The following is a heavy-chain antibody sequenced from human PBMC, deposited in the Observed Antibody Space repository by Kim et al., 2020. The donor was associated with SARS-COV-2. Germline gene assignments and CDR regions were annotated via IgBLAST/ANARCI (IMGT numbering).Heavy chain of an antibody. D-gene: IGHD4-17*01. V-gene: IGHV3-23*01. CDR2: T. J-gene: IGHJ4*02. CDR3: AKEVYGDLSDY. Sequence: TYYADSVKGRFTISRDNSKNTLYLQMNSLRAEDTAVYYCAKEVYGDLSDYWGQGTLVTVSS.